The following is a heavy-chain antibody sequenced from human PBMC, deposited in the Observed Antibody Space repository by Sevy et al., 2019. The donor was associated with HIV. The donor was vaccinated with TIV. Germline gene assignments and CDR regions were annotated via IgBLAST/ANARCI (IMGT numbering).Heavy chain of an antibody. J-gene: IGHJ5*02. CDR2: VYHTGST. CDR3: ARAPPVRSGDDSLNWFDP. CDR1: GGSISVYY. D-gene: IGHD5-12*01. Sequence: SETLSLTCTVSGGSISVYYWSWIRQPPGKELEYIGYVYHTGSTNYNPSLKSGVTISVDTSNNQFSLKLTSVTAADTGVYYCARAPPVRSGDDSLNWFDPWGQGTLVTVSS. V-gene: IGHV4-59*01.